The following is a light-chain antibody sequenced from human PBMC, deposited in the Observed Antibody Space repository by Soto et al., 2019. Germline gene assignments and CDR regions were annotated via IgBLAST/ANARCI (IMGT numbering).Light chain of an antibody. Sequence: QSALTQPASVSGSPGQSITISCTGTSSDFGNYNLVSWYQQHPGKVPKLILFEVNKRPSGVSGRFSGSTSGSTASLTISGLQTEDEADYYCCSYVGASIYVFGTGTKVTVL. J-gene: IGLJ1*01. CDR2: EVN. CDR1: SSDFGNYNL. V-gene: IGLV2-23*02. CDR3: CSYVGASIYV.